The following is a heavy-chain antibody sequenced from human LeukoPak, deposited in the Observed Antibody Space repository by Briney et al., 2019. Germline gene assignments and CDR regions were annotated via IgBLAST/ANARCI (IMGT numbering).Heavy chain of an antibody. D-gene: IGHD5-18*01. V-gene: IGHV1-2*02. Sequence: ASVKVSCKASGYTFTGYYMHWVRQAPGQGLEWMGWINPNSGGTNYAQKFQGRVTMTRDTSISTAYMELRRLRSDDTAVYYCARSPTSSYGLFQHWGQGTLVTVSS. CDR1: GYTFTGYY. J-gene: IGHJ1*01. CDR3: ARSPTSSYGLFQH. CDR2: INPNSGGT.